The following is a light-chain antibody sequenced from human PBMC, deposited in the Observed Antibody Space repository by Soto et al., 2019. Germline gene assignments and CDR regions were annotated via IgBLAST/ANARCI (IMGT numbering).Light chain of an antibody. Sequence: QSVLRQPPSVSVAPGERVAISCTGSSSNIGSTYDVQWYQQLPGTAPKLLIHGNTDRPSGVPDRFSGSKSGTSASLAITGLQADDEADYYCQSYDDSLSVHYVFGTGTKVTVL. CDR2: GNT. J-gene: IGLJ1*01. V-gene: IGLV1-40*01. CDR1: SSNIGSTYD. CDR3: QSYDDSLSVHYV.